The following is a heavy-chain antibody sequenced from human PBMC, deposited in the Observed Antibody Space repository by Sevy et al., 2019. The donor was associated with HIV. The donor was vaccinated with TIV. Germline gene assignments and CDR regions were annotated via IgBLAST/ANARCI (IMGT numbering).Heavy chain of an antibody. J-gene: IGHJ3*02. CDR1: GFTFSSYG. V-gene: IGHV3-33*01. CDR3: ARRRRLRLGELSFHDAFDI. Sequence: GGSLRLSCAASGFTFSSYGMHWVRQAPGKGLEWVAVIWYDGSNKYYADSVKGRFTISRDNSKNTLYLQMNSLRAEDTAVYYCARRRRLRLGELSFHDAFDIWGQGTMVTVSS. CDR2: IWYDGSNK. D-gene: IGHD3-16*02.